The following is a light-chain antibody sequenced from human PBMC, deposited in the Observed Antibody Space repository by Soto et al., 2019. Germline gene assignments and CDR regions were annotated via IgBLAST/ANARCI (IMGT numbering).Light chain of an antibody. V-gene: IGLV3-21*02. CDR3: QVWDSDTDHPV. CDR2: DGG. CDR1: NIGTKS. J-gene: IGLJ3*02. Sequence: SYELTQPPSVSVAPGQTATIACGGNNIGTKSVNWYQQKPGQAPVLVVYDGGDRPSGIPARFSGSKSGNTATLPISRVEDGDEADYYCQVWDSDTDHPVFGGGTKLTVL.